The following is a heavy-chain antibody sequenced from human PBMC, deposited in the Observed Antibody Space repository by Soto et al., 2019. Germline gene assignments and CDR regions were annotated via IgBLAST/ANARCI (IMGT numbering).Heavy chain of an antibody. V-gene: IGHV1-18*01. CDR1: GYTFTSYG. CDR3: AREYCTNGVCYIDY. J-gene: IGHJ4*02. CDR2: ISAYNGNT. Sequence: ASVKVSCKASGYTFTSYGISWVRQAPGQGLEWMGWISAYNGNTNYAKKLQGRVTMTTDTSTSTAYMELRSLRSDDTAVYYCAREYCTNGVCYIDYWGQGTLVTVSS. D-gene: IGHD2-8*01.